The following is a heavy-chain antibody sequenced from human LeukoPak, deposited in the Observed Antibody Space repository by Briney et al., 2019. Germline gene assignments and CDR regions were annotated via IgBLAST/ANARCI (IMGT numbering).Heavy chain of an antibody. D-gene: IGHD3-22*01. Sequence: LRASVKVSCKVSGYTLTELSMHWVRQAPGKGLEWMGGFDPEDGETIYAQKFQGRVTMTEDTSTDTAYMELSSLRSEDTAVYYCATGGFQDSSGYYLRTPFGYWGQGTLVTVSS. CDR1: GYTLTELS. CDR2: FDPEDGET. J-gene: IGHJ4*02. CDR3: ATGGFQDSSGYYLRTPFGY. V-gene: IGHV1-24*01.